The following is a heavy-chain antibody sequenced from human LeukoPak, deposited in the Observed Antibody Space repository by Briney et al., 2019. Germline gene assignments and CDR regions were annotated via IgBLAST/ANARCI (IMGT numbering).Heavy chain of an antibody. CDR2: ISSSGSTI. Sequence: GGSLRLSCAASGFTFSGYYMSWIRQAPGKGLEWVSYISSSGSTIYYADSVKGRFTISRDNAKNSLYLQMNSLRAEDTAVYYCVRRPPYSSGWVDYWGQGTLVTVSS. CDR3: VRRPPYSSGWVDY. J-gene: IGHJ4*02. D-gene: IGHD6-19*01. V-gene: IGHV3-11*04. CDR1: GFTFSGYY.